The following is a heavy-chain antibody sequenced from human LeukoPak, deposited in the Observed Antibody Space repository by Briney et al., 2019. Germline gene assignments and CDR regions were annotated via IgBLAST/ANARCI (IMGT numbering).Heavy chain of an antibody. CDR2: IILMFGTA. Sequence: SVKVSCKASGGTFSSYVISWVRQAPGQGLEWMGRIILMFGTAKYAQKLQGRVKITTDEPTSTAHMELSSLRSEDTAMYYWAIIYGSENWFDPWGQGTLVTVSS. CDR3: AIIYGSENWFDP. V-gene: IGHV1-69*05. CDR1: GGTFSSYV. J-gene: IGHJ5*02. D-gene: IGHD3-10*01.